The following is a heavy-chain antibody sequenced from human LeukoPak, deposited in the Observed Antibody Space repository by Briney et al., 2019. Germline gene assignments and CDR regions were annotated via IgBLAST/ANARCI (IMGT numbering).Heavy chain of an antibody. J-gene: IGHJ3*02. CDR3: ARPAKANAFDI. D-gene: IGHD5-18*01. Sequence: SETLSLTCTVSGGSISSYYWSWIRQPPGKGLEWIGYIYYSGSTNYNPSLKSRVTISVDTSKNQFSLKLSSVTAAGTAVYYCARPAKANAFDIWGQGTMVTVSS. CDR1: GGSISSYY. CDR2: IYYSGST. V-gene: IGHV4-59*08.